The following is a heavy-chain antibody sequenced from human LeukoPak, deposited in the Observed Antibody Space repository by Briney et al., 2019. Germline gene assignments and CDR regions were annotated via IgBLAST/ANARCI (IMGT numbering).Heavy chain of an antibody. CDR2: MNPNSGNT. CDR3: SRAGGYCGRISCPYYFDY. D-gene: IGHD2-15*01. CDR1: GYTFTSYD. J-gene: IGHJ4*02. Sequence: ASVKVSCKASGYTFTSYDINWVRQATGQGLEWMGWMNPNSGNTGYAQKFQGRVTMTRNTSISTAYMELSSLRSEDTAVYYCSRAGGYCGRISCPYYFDYWGQGSLVAVSS. V-gene: IGHV1-8*01.